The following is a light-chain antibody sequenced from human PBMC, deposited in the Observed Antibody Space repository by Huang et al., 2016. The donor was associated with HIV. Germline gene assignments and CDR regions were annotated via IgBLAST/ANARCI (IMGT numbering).Light chain of an antibody. J-gene: IGKJ2*01. CDR1: QSIHTY. CDR2: ASS. CDR3: QQSYSTPYT. Sequence: DIQMTQSPSSLSPSVGDRVTITCRASQSIHTYLNWYHQKPGKAPNLLIYASSILQSGVPPRFGGSGSGTDFTLTISSLQPEDFATYYCQQSYSTPYTFGQGTKLKIK. V-gene: IGKV1-39*01.